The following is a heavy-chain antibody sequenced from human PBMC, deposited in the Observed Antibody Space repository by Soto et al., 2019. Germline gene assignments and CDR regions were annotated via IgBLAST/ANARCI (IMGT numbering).Heavy chain of an antibody. D-gene: IGHD4-17*01. CDR3: ARAHDYGGALDY. Sequence: EVQLVESGGGLVQPGGSLRLSCVVSGFTVSNNYMSWVRQAPGKGLEWVSVSYSGGDTYYADSVKGRFSISRDNSKNTLYLQMNSLRAEDTALYYCARAHDYGGALDYWGQGTLVTVSS. V-gene: IGHV3-66*01. CDR2: SYSGGDT. CDR1: GFTVSNNY. J-gene: IGHJ4*02.